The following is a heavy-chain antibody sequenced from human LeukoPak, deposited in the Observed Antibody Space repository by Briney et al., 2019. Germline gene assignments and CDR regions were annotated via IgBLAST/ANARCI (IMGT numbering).Heavy chain of an antibody. CDR1: GYTFTGYY. Sequence: ASVKVSCKASGYTFTGYYMHWVRQAPGQGLEWMGWINPNSGGTNYAQKFQGRVTMTRGTSISTAYMELSRLRSDDTAVYYCAPARSGWYNWFDPWGQGTLVTVSS. CDR2: INPNSGGT. D-gene: IGHD6-19*01. J-gene: IGHJ5*02. CDR3: APARSGWYNWFDP. V-gene: IGHV1-2*02.